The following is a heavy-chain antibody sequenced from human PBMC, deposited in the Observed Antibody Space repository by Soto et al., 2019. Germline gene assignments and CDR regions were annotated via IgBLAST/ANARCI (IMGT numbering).Heavy chain of an antibody. CDR1: GFTFSSYG. D-gene: IGHD3-22*01. CDR3: AKDRTPYYDSSGYYPHFDY. Sequence: GGSLRLSCAASGFTFSSYGMHWVRQAPGKGLEWVAVISYDGSNKYYADSVKGRFTISRDNSKNTLYLQMNSLRAEDTAVYYCAKDRTPYYDSSGYYPHFDYWGQGTLVTVSS. CDR2: ISYDGSNK. J-gene: IGHJ4*02. V-gene: IGHV3-30*18.